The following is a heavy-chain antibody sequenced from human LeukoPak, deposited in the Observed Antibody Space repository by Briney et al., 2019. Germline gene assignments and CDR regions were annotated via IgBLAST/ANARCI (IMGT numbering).Heavy chain of an antibody. CDR2: FRPEDDDT. CDR3: ATCNSLDNSGYFLPSPTYFDP. V-gene: IGHV1-24*01. Sequence: ASVTVSCKVSGSSLTELFIHWVRQAPGRGLEWMGGFRPEDDDTIYTQKFRGRVTVTEDTSTDTRYLALTNPTSGDTAGYYCATCNSLDNSGYFLPSPTYFDPWGRGTLVTVSP. J-gene: IGHJ2*01. CDR1: GSSLTELF. D-gene: IGHD3-22*01.